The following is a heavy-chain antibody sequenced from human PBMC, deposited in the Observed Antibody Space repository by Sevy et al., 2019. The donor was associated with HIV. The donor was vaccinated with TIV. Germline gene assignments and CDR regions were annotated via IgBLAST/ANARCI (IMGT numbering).Heavy chain of an antibody. CDR2: ISSSSSTI. J-gene: IGHJ1*01. CDR1: GFTFSSYS. V-gene: IGHV3-48*02. CDR3: AMVAGDFWSGYYVGEYFQH. Sequence: GGSLRLSCAASGFTFSSYSMNWVRQAPGKGLEWVSYISSSSSTIYYADSVKGRFTISRDNAKNSLYLQMNSLRDEDTAVYYCAMVAGDFWSGYYVGEYFQHWGQGTLVTVSS. D-gene: IGHD3-3*01.